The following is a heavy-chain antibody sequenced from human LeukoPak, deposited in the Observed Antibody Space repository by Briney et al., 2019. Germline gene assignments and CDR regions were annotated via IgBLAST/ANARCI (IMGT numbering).Heavy chain of an antibody. V-gene: IGHV2-70*11. Sequence: SGPTLVNPTQTLTLTCTFSGFSLSTRGMCVSWIRQPPGKALEWLARIDWDDDKYYSTSLKTRLTISKDTSKNQVVLTVTNMYPVDTATYYCVGVNYYDTSLGFAWGQGTLVTVSS. CDR2: IDWDDDK. J-gene: IGHJ4*02. CDR1: GFSLSTRGMC. D-gene: IGHD3-22*01. CDR3: VGVNYYDTSLGFA.